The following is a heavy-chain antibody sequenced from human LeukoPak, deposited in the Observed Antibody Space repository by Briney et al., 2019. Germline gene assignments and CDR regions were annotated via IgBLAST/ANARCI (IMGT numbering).Heavy chain of an antibody. Sequence: SETLSLTCIVSGYSITSGYYWGWIRQPPGKGLEWIGSIYHSGDTYYNPSLKSRVTISVDTSKNQFSLKLSSVTAADTAVYYCARGVLLLWFGELFDYWGQGTLVTVSS. CDR2: IYHSGDT. CDR3: ARGVLLLWFGELFDY. V-gene: IGHV4-38-2*02. J-gene: IGHJ4*02. D-gene: IGHD3-10*01. CDR1: GYSITSGYY.